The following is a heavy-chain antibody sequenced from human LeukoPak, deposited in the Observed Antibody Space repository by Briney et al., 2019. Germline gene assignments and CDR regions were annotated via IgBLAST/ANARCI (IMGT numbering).Heavy chain of an antibody. V-gene: IGHV3-7*01. CDR1: GFTFSSYA. CDR3: ARDSSSWYGWFDP. Sequence: GGSLRLSCAASGFTFSSYAMSWVRQAPGKGLEWVANIKQDGSEKYYVDSVKGRFTISRDNAKNSLYLQMNSLRAEDTAVYYCARDSSSWYGWFDPWGQGTLVTVSS. CDR2: IKQDGSEK. D-gene: IGHD6-13*01. J-gene: IGHJ5*02.